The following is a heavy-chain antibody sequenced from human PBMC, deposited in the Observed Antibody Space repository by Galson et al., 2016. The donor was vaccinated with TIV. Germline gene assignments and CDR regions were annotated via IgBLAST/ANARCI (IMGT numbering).Heavy chain of an antibody. J-gene: IGHJ4*02. CDR1: GYSFSGYY. Sequence: SVKVSCKASGYSFSGYYTHRVRQAPGQGFEWMGRINPLSGGADYAQRFQGRVTMTRNTPISTAYMELSSLTSDDTAVYYCARGGTDSPIDYWGQGTLVIVSS. V-gene: IGHV1-2*06. D-gene: IGHD3-16*01. CDR2: INPLSGGA. CDR3: ARGGTDSPIDY.